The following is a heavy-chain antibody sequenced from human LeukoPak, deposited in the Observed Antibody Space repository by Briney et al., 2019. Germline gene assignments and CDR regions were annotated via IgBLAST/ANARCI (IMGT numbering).Heavy chain of an antibody. CDR1: GGSVSSYY. CDR2: IYYSGSS. CDR3: ARAETDILTGYFPRWFDP. Sequence: SETLSLTCTVSGGSVSSYYWNWVRQPPGKELEWIGYIYYSGSSNYNPSLKSRVTISVDTSKNQFSLKLSSVTAADTAVYYCARAETDILTGYFPRWFDPWGQGTLVTVSS. V-gene: IGHV4-59*02. J-gene: IGHJ5*02. D-gene: IGHD3-9*01.